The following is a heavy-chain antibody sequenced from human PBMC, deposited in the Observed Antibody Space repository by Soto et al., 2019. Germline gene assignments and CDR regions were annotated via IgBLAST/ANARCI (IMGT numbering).Heavy chain of an antibody. CDR2: IYNSGTT. J-gene: IGHJ5*02. Sequence: QVQLQESGPGLVKPSETLSLTCTVSGGSITRGGYYWSWIRQHPGKGLEWIGYIYNSGTTYYNPTLKSRVTISVATSKNQFSLKLTSVTAADTAVYYCARDPAPWGQGTLVTVSS. CDR1: GGSITRGGYY. V-gene: IGHV4-31*03. CDR3: ARDPAP.